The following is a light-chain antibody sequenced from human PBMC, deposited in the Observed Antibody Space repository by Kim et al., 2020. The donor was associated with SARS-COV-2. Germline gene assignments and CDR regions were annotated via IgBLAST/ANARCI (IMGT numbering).Light chain of an antibody. CDR1: SSNIGSNF. CDR2: RDI. Sequence: GQRVTNSCSGSSSNIGSNFVYWYQQLPGTAPKLLIYRDIQRPSGVPDRFSGSKSDTSASLAISGLRSEDEADYYCAAWDDSLSGWVFGGGTKLTVL. J-gene: IGLJ3*02. CDR3: AAWDDSLSGWV. V-gene: IGLV1-47*01.